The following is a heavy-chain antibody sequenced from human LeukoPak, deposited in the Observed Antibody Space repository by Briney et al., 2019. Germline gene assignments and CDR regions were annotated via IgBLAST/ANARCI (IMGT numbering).Heavy chain of an antibody. V-gene: IGHV3-48*03. CDR2: ITTGSSTI. CDR1: GFPVNINY. J-gene: IGHJ3*02. D-gene: IGHD1-1*01. Sequence: GGSLRLSCAASGFPVNINYMNWVRQAPGKGLEWISYITTGSSTIYYADSVKGRFTISRDNAKNSLYLQMNSLRAEDTAVYYCARTTAFDIWGQGTMVTVSS. CDR3: ARTTAFDI.